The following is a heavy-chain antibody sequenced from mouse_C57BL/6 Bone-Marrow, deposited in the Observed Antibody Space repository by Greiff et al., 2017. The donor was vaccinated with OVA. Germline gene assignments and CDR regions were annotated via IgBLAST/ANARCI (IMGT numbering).Heavy chain of an antibody. CDR2: IDPSDSET. J-gene: IGHJ3*01. Sequence: QVQLKQPGAELVRPGSSVKLSCKASGYTFTSYWMHWVKQRPIQGLEWIGNIDPSDSETHYNQKFKDKATLTVDKSSSTAYMQLSSLTSEDSAVYYCARGSSTMVTTTWFAYWGQGTLVTVSA. CDR1: GYTFTSYW. V-gene: IGHV1-52*01. CDR3: ARGSSTMVTTTWFAY. D-gene: IGHD2-2*01.